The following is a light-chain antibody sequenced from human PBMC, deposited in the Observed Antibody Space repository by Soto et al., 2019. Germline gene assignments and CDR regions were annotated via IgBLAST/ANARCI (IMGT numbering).Light chain of an antibody. Sequence: IVLTHSPSTLSPSAGYRSTLSFSSSHIVSHHYLARYQQQPGQAPRPLIYGASNRATGIPDRFSGSGSGTDFTLTISRLEREDFAVYYCQQYGSSTQTLGQGTKV. J-gene: IGKJ1*01. V-gene: IGKV3-20*01. CDR3: QQYGSSTQT. CDR2: GAS. CDR1: HIVSHHY.